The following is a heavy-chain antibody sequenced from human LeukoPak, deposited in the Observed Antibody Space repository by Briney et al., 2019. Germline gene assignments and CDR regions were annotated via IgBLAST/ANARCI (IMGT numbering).Heavy chain of an antibody. Sequence: GGSLRLSCAASGFLFSSYSINWVRQAPGKGLEWVAYISSRSGTTYYADSVKGRFTISRDSAKNSLYLQMNSLRAEDTAVYYCARGGSQTAEFDYWGQGTLVTVSS. V-gene: IGHV3-48*01. D-gene: IGHD2-21*02. CDR1: GFLFSSYS. CDR3: ARGGSQTAEFDY. CDR2: ISSRSGTT. J-gene: IGHJ4*02.